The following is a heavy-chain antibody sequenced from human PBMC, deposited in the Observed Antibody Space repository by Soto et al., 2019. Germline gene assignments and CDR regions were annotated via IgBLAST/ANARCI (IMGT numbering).Heavy chain of an antibody. CDR1: GLTFSSYS. D-gene: IGHD3-10*01. Sequence: GGSLRLSCAASGLTFSSYSMNWVRQAPGKGLEWVSSISSSSSYIYYADSVKGRFTISRDNAKNSLYLQMNSLRAEDTAVYYCAKPPNYFGSGGEGSPYHYYGMDIWGQGTTVTV. CDR3: AKPPNYFGSGGEGSPYHYYGMDI. J-gene: IGHJ6*02. V-gene: IGHV3-21*01. CDR2: ISSSSSYI.